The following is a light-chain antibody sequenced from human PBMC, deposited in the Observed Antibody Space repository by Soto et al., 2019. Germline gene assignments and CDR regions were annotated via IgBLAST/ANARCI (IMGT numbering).Light chain of an antibody. J-gene: IGLJ1*01. V-gene: IGLV2-14*03. Sequence: QSALTQPASVSGSPGQSITISCTGTSSDVGAYNYVSWYQQHPGKVPKLMIYDVSDRPSGVSNRFSGAKSGNTASLTISGLQAEDEADYYFSSFTRSNSCVFGTGTKLTVL. CDR2: DVS. CDR1: SSDVGAYNY. CDR3: SSFTRSNSCV.